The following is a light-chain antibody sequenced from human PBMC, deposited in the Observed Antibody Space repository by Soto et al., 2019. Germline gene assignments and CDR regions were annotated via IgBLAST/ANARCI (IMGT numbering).Light chain of an antibody. V-gene: IGLV2-14*01. Sequence: QSALTQPASVSGSPGQSITVSCTGTSSDVGGYNYVSWYQQHPGKAPRLMIYDVTNRPSGVSNRFSGYKSGNTASLTISGLQAEDEADYYCSSYRRGSTYVFGTGTKLTVL. CDR2: DVT. CDR1: SSDVGGYNY. J-gene: IGLJ1*01. CDR3: SSYRRGSTYV.